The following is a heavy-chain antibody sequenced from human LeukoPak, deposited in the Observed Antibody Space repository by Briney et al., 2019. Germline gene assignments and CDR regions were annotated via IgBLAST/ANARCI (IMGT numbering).Heavy chain of an antibody. CDR3: ARDRPLRGIFGVVQLIYLEP. D-gene: IGHD3-3*01. CDR2: ISTSGSDL. CDR1: GFTFLAYE. V-gene: IGHV3-48*03. J-gene: IGHJ1*01. Sequence: PGGSLRLSCTASGFTFLAYEVNWVSQAPGKGLEWLSYISTSGSDLYYADSVKGRFTISRHNAKNSLYLQMNSLRVDDTAVYYCARDRPLRGIFGVVQLIYLEPWRQGPVDTVSS.